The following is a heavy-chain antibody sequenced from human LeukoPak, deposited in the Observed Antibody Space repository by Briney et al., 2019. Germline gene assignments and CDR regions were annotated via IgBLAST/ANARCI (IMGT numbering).Heavy chain of an antibody. CDR1: GFIVSSSY. CDR3: AKDGHDSSGYYFGEY. CDR2: IYSGGGT. V-gene: IGHV3-53*01. D-gene: IGHD3-22*01. Sequence: GGSLRLSCAASGFIVSSSYMSWARQAPGKGLEWVSVIYSGGGTSYADSVKGRFTVSIDSSKNTLYLQMNSLRAADTAVYYCAKDGHDSSGYYFGEYWGQGSLVTVSS. J-gene: IGHJ4*02.